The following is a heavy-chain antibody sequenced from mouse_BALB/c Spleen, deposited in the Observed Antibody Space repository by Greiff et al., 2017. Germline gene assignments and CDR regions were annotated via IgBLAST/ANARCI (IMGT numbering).Heavy chain of an antibody. CDR1: GFTFSSCY. CDR3: TRHLGGLYAMDY. V-gene: IGHV1-66*01. CDR2: IYAGTGGT. J-gene: IGHJ4*01. Sequence: QVQLLQSGAELVKPGASVKLSCKTSGFTFSSCYISWLKQKPGQSLEWIAWIYAGTGGTSYNQKFTGKAQLTVDTSTSTAYMQFSSLTTEDTAIYYCTRHLGGLYAMDYWGQGTSVTVSS. D-gene: IGHD3-3*01.